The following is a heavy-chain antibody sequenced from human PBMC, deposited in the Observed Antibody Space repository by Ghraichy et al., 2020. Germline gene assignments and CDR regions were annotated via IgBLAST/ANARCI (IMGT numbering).Heavy chain of an antibody. CDR3: VKRLSQGGWFEFDF. Sequence: GGSLRLSWAASGFTFSSAGMHWVRQAPGKGLEWVAFILNDGNNKYYADSVKGRFTISRDNSKKILYLQMNNLTPEDTAVYHCVKRLSQGGWFEFDFWGQGTLVTVSS. D-gene: IGHD6-19*01. CDR1: GFTFSSAG. J-gene: IGHJ4*02. CDR2: ILNDGNNK. V-gene: IGHV3-30*02.